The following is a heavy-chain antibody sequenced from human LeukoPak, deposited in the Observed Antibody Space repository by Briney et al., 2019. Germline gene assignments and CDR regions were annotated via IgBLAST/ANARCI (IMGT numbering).Heavy chain of an antibody. Sequence: ASVKVSCKASGYTFTGYYMHWVRQAPGQGPEWMGWINPNSGGTNYAQKFQGRVTMTRDTSISTAYMELSRLRSDDTAVYYCARPTYYYDSSGYNGENWFDPWGQGTLVTVSS. D-gene: IGHD3-22*01. V-gene: IGHV1-2*02. CDR2: INPNSGGT. CDR1: GYTFTGYY. J-gene: IGHJ5*02. CDR3: ARPTYYYDSSGYNGENWFDP.